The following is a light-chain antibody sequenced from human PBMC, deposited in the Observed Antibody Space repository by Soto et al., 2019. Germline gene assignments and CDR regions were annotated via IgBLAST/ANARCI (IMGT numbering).Light chain of an antibody. Sequence: QSVLTQSPSASASLGASVKLTCTLSSGHSSYAIAWLQQQPEKGPRYLMKLNSDGSHTKGDGIPDRFSGSSSGGERYLTISSLQSEDEADYYCQTWGSGIRVFGGGTKLTVL. J-gene: IGLJ2*01. CDR3: QTWGSGIRV. CDR2: LNSDGSH. V-gene: IGLV4-69*01. CDR1: SGHSSYA.